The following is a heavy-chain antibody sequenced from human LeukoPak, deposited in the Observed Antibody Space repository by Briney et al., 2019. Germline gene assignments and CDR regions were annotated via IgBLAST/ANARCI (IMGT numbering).Heavy chain of an antibody. Sequence: PGRSLRLSCAASGFTFSSYGMHWVRQAPCKGLEVVAVIWYDGSNKYYGDSVKGRFTISRDNSKKTLYLQMNSLRVEDTAVYYCARGDGYNDAEYLQHWGQGTLVTVS. J-gene: IGHJ1*01. CDR2: IWYDGSNK. D-gene: IGHD5-24*01. CDR3: ARGDGYNDAEYLQH. V-gene: IGHV3-33*01. CDR1: GFTFSSYG.